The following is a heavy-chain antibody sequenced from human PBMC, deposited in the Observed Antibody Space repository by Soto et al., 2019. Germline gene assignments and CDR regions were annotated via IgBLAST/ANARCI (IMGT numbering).Heavy chain of an antibody. CDR3: AHRRLGDTRPDYNGLDV. D-gene: IGHD3-3*01. CDR2: VHWNDDK. CDR1: GFSLSTTGEG. V-gene: IGHV2-5*01. Sequence: QITLKEAGPTLVKPTQTLTLTCTFSGFSLSTTGEGVFWIRQPPGKAPEWLALVHWNDDKRYSPSLRPRLTIRKDTSRNQVVLSLTNVDPVDTGTYYCAHRRLGDTRPDYNGLDVWGQGTTVIVSS. J-gene: IGHJ6*02.